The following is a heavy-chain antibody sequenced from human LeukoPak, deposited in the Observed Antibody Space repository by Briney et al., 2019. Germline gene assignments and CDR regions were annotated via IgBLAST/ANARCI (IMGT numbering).Heavy chain of an antibody. CDR2: ISGSGSTI. D-gene: IGHD1-26*01. J-gene: IGHJ4*02. V-gene: IGHV3-48*03. CDR3: ARRAVGATGSFDY. Sequence: GGSLRLSCAASGFTFSSYEMNWVRQAPGKGLEWVSYISGSGSTIYYADSVKGRFTISRDNAKNSLYLQMNSLRAEDTAVYYCARRAVGATGSFDYWGQGTLVTVSS. CDR1: GFTFSSYE.